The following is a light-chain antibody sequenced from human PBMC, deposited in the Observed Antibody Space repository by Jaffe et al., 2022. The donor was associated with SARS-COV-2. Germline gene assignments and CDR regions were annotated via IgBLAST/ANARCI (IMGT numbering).Light chain of an antibody. CDR1: SSDVGSYKF. CDR3: CSYAGSSTFV. J-gene: IGLJ1*01. CDR2: EVN. V-gene: IGLV2-23*02. Sequence: QSALTQPASVSGSPGQSITISCTGTSSDVGSYKFVSWYQHHPGKGPKLIIYEVNKWPSGVPNRFSGSKSGSTASLTISGLQAEDEADYYCCSYAGSSTFVFGTGTKVTVL.